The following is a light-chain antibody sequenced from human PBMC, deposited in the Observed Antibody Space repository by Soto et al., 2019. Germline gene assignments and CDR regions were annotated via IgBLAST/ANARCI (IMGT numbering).Light chain of an antibody. Sequence: QSAMTQPRSVSGYPGQSVTISCTGTSSDVGGYNYVSWYQQHPGKAPKLMIYDVSERPSGVPNRFFGSKSGNTASLTISGLQAEYEADYYCCSFALSHVVFGGGTKLTVL. CDR1: SSDVGGYNY. J-gene: IGLJ2*01. CDR2: DVS. CDR3: CSFALSHVV. V-gene: IGLV2-11*01.